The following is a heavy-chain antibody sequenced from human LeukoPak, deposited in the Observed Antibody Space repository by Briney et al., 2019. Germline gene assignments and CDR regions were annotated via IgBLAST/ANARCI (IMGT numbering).Heavy chain of an antibody. V-gene: IGHV1-18*01. D-gene: IGHD6-13*01. CDR3: ARDLPSYSSSWYRYDPFDY. Sequence: ASVKVSCKASGYTFTSYGISWVRQAPGQGLEWMGWISAYNGNTNYAQKLQGRVTMTTDTSTSTAYMELRSLRSDDTAVYYCARDLPSYSSSWYRYDPFDYWGQGTLVTVSS. CDR1: GYTFTSYG. J-gene: IGHJ4*02. CDR2: ISAYNGNT.